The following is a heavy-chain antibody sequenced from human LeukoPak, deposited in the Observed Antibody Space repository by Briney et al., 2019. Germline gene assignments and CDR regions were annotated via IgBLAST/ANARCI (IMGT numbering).Heavy chain of an antibody. J-gene: IGHJ4*02. CDR3: AKGPAAAGYSAY. CDR1: GFTFDDYA. D-gene: IGHD6-25*01. CDR2: ISWNSGSI. V-gene: IGHV3-9*01. Sequence: QPGRSLRLSCAAAGFTFDDYAMHWVRQAPGKGLEWVSGISWNSGSIGYADSVKGRFTISRDNAQNSLYLQMNSLRAEDTALYYCAKGPAAAGYSAYWGQGTLVTVSS.